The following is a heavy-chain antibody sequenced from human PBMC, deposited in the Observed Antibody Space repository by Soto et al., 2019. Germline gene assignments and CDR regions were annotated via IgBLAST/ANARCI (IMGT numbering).Heavy chain of an antibody. D-gene: IGHD3-22*01. V-gene: IGHV3-21*01. J-gene: IGHJ4*02. CDR1: VFTFSSYS. CDR2: ISSSSSYI. Sequence: PGGSLRVSCAYSVFTFSSYSMNWVRQAPGKGLEWVSSISSSSSYIYYADSVKGRFTISRDNAKNSLYLQMNSLRAEDTAVYYCARDLYYYDSSGYQPPDYWGQGTLVTVSS. CDR3: ARDLYYYDSSGYQPPDY.